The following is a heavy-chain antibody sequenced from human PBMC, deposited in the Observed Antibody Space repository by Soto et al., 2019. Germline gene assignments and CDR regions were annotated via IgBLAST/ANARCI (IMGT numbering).Heavy chain of an antibody. Sequence: GGSLRLSCAASGFTFSSYSMNWVRQAPGKGLEWVSSISSSSSYIYYADSVKGRFTISRDNAKNSLYLKMNSLRAEDTAVYYCARVLWYYDILTGYYPHDAFDIWGQGTMVTVSS. CDR1: GFTFSSYS. V-gene: IGHV3-21*01. D-gene: IGHD3-9*01. CDR3: ARVLWYYDILTGYYPHDAFDI. CDR2: ISSSSSYI. J-gene: IGHJ3*02.